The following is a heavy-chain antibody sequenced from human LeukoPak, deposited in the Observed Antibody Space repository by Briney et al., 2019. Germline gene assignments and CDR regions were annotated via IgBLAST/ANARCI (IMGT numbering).Heavy chain of an antibody. Sequence: GASVKVSCKASGYTFTSYDINWVRQATGQGLEWMGWMNPNSGNTGYAQKFQGRVTMTRDTSISTAHMELSRLRSDDTAVYYCARANPPYCSSTTCLFDYWGQGTLVTVSS. D-gene: IGHD2-2*01. CDR2: MNPNSGNT. CDR1: GYTFTSYD. J-gene: IGHJ4*02. V-gene: IGHV1-8*01. CDR3: ARANPPYCSSTTCLFDY.